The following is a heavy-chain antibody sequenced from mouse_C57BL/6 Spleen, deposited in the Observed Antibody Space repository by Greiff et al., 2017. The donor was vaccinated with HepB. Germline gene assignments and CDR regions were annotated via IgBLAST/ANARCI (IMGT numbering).Heavy chain of an antibody. CDR1: GYSFTGYY. CDR3: ARNYGSSYKFAY. J-gene: IGHJ3*01. V-gene: IGHV1-42*01. D-gene: IGHD1-1*01. CDR2: INPSTGGT. Sequence: EVKLQESGPELVKPGASVKISCKASGYSFTGYYMNWVKQSPEKSLEWIGEINPSTGGTTYNQKFKAKATLTVDKSSSTAYMQLKSLTSEDSAVYYCARNYGSSYKFAYWGQGTLVTVSA.